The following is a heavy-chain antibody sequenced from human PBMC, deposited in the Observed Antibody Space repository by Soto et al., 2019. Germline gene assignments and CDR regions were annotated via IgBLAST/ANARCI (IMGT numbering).Heavy chain of an antibody. J-gene: IGHJ4*02. CDR1: GGSFSGYY. Sequence: TSETLSLTCAVYGGSFSGYYWSWIRQPPGKGLEWIGEINHSGSTNYNPSLKSRVTISVDTSKNQLSLKLSSVTAADTAVYYCARLPYSGSYFDYWGQGTLVTVSS. V-gene: IGHV4-34*01. CDR3: ARLPYSGSYFDY. CDR2: INHSGST. D-gene: IGHD1-26*01.